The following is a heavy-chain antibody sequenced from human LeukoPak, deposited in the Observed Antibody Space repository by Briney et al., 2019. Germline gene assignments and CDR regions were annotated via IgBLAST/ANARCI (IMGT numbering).Heavy chain of an antibody. V-gene: IGHV3-7*01. J-gene: IGHJ4*02. CDR3: ARVEYSGWNLEY. Sequence: GGSLRLSCAASGFTFRSYCMSWVRQARGKGVEWVANINQGGSVQYYMDSVKGRFTISRDDAKNSLYVQMNSLRDEDTAVYYCARVEYSGWNLEYWGQGTLVTVSS. CDR1: GFTFRSYC. D-gene: IGHD5-12*01. CDR2: INQGGSVQ.